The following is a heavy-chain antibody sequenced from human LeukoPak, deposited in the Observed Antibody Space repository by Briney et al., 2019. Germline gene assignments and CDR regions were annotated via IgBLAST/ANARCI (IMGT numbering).Heavy chain of an antibody. CDR3: TRDLNHDSSG. CDR2: IATDGSEK. V-gene: IGHV3-7*01. Sequence: PGGSLRLSCAASGFRFSDYWMTSVRQAPGKGLECVANIATDGSEKYYPDSVKGRFTISRDNAKNLLYLQMDSMRVEDTAVYYCTRDLNHDSSGWGQGPLVTVSS. CDR1: GFRFSDYW. D-gene: IGHD3-22*01. J-gene: IGHJ4*02.